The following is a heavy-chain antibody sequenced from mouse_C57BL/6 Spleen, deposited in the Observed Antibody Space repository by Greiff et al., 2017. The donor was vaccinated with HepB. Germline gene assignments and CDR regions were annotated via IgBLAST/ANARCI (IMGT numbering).Heavy chain of an antibody. CDR2: ISGGGGNT. CDR3: ARGFTTVVATRYWYFDV. J-gene: IGHJ1*03. CDR1: GFTFSSYT. V-gene: IGHV5-9*01. D-gene: IGHD1-1*01. Sequence: DVHLVESGGGLVKPGGSLKLSCAASGFTFSSYTMSWVRQTPEKRLEWVATISGGGGNTYYPDSVKGRFTISRDNAKNTLYLQLSSLRSEDTALYYCARGFTTVVATRYWYFDVWGTGTTVTVAS.